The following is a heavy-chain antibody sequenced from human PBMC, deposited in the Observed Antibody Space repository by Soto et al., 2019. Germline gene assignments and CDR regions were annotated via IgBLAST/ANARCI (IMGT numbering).Heavy chain of an antibody. D-gene: IGHD2-15*01. J-gene: IGHJ4*02. CDR1: GGSISSYY. Sequence: SETLSLTCTVSGGSISSYYWSWIRQPPGKGLEWIGYIYYSGSTNYNPSLKSRVTISVDTSKNQFSLKLSSVTAADTAVYYCARGGGYCSGGSCSFNFDYWGQGTLVTVSS. V-gene: IGHV4-59*01. CDR3: ARGGGYCSGGSCSFNFDY. CDR2: IYYSGST.